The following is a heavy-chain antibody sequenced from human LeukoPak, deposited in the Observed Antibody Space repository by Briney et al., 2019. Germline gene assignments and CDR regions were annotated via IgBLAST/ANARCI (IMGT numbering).Heavy chain of an antibody. CDR3: ARAAYYYDSSGPRWGFDY. CDR1: GGSISSSSYY. CDR2: IYYSGST. J-gene: IGHJ4*02. V-gene: IGHV4-39*01. Sequence: ASETLSLTCTVSGGSISSSSYYWGWIRQPPGKGLEWIGSIYYSGSTYYNPSLKSRVTISVDTSKNQFSLKLSSVTAADTAVYYCARAAYYYDSSGPRWGFDYWGQGTLVTVSS. D-gene: IGHD3-22*01.